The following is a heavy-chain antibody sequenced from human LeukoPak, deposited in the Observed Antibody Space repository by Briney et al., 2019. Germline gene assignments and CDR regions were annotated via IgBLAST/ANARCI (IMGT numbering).Heavy chain of an antibody. CDR2: ISAYNGNT. CDR3: ARGGEGTENYDYVWGSYPFDY. D-gene: IGHD3-16*01. Sequence: GASVKVSCKASGYTFTRYGLSWVRQAPGQGLEWMGWISAYNGNTNYAQKLQGRVTMTTDTSTSTAYMELRSLRSDDTAVYYCARGGEGTENYDYVWGSYPFDYWGQGTLVTVSS. J-gene: IGHJ4*02. CDR1: GYTFTRYG. V-gene: IGHV1-18*01.